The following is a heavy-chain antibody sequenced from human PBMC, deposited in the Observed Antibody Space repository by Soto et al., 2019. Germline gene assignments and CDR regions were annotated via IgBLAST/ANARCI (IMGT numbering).Heavy chain of an antibody. CDR1: GYTFTSYG. CDR2: ISAYNGNT. V-gene: IGHV1-18*01. CDR3: ARDPWGLYSSSWYRPFDP. D-gene: IGHD6-13*01. Sequence: ASVKVSCKASGYTFTSYGISWVRQAPGQGLEWMGWISAYNGNTNYAQKLQGRVTMTTDTSTSTAYMELRSLRSDDTAVYYCARDPWGLYSSSWYRPFDPWGQGTLVTVSS. J-gene: IGHJ5*02.